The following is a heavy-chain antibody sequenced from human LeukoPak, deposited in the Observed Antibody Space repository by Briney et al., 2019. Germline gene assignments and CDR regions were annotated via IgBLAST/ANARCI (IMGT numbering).Heavy chain of an antibody. CDR2: ISSSSSYI. V-gene: IGHV3-21*01. CDR3: AREEVYGSGSYDY. CDR1: GFTFSSYS. J-gene: IGHJ4*02. D-gene: IGHD3-10*01. Sequence: GGSLRLSCAASGFTFSSYSMNWVRQAPGKGLEWVSSISSSSSYIYYADSVKGRFTISRDNVKNSLYLQMNSLRAEDTAVYYCAREEVYGSGSYDYWGQGTLVTVSS.